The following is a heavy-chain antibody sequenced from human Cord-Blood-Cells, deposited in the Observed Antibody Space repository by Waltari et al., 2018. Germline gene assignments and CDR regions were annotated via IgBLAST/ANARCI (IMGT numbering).Heavy chain of an antibody. CDR3: ARGAGTYYDILTGYYYFDY. CDR2: GTA. J-gene: IGHJ4*02. Sequence: GTANYAQKFQGRVTITADESTSTAYMELSSLRSEDTAVYYCARGAGTYYDILTGYYYFDYWGQGTLVTVSS. D-gene: IGHD3-9*01. V-gene: IGHV1-69*01.